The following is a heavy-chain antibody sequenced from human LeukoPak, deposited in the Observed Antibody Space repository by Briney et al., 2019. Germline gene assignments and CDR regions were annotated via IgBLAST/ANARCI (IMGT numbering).Heavy chain of an antibody. J-gene: IGHJ1*01. Sequence: ASVKLSCKASGYTFSNYGISWVRQAPGQGLEWMGWSSPYNGKTNYAQKLQGRVTMTTDTSTSTAYMELRSLRSDDTAMYYCARGLLTFGGVIGGPQALEYFQHWGQGTLVTVSS. D-gene: IGHD3-16*02. CDR1: GYTFSNYG. V-gene: IGHV1-18*01. CDR2: SSPYNGKT. CDR3: ARGLLTFGGVIGGPQALEYFQH.